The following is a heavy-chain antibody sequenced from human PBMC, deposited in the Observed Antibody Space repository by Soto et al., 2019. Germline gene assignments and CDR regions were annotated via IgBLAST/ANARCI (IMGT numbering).Heavy chain of an antibody. V-gene: IGHV4-31*03. J-gene: IGHJ4*02. CDR2: IYYSGST. CDR3: ASISQGPSWAELDY. D-gene: IGHD1-26*01. CDR1: GGSISSGGYY. Sequence: TLSLTCTVSGGSISSGGYYWSWIRQHPGKGLEWIGYIYYSGSTYYNPSLKSRVTISVDTSKNQFSLKLSSVTAADTAVYYCASISQGPSWAELDYWGQGTLVTVSS.